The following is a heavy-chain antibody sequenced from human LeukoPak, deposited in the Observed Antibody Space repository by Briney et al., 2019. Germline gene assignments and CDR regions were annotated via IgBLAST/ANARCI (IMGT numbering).Heavy chain of an antibody. V-gene: IGHV3-23*01. J-gene: IGHJ4*02. CDR2: ISGSGGST. CDR3: AKDRRGAAAGTFDY. D-gene: IGHD6-13*01. CDR1: GLTFSRYA. Sequence: GGSLRLSCAVSGLTFSRYAMSWVRQAPGKGLEWVSAISGSGGSTYYADSVKGRFTISRDNSKNTLYLQMNSLRAEDTAVYYCAKDRRGAAAGTFDYWGQGTLVTVSS.